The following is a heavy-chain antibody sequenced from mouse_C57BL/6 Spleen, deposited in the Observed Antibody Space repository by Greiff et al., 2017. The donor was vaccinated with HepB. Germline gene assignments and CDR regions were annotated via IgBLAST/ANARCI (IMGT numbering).Heavy chain of an antibody. D-gene: IGHD3-2*02. Sequence: VQLQQSGTVLARPGASVKMSCKTSGYTFTSYWMHWVKQRPGQGLEWIGAIYPGNSDTSYNQKFKGKAKLTAVTSASTAYMELSSLTNEDSAVYYCTRTSSGYADYFDYWGQGTTLTVSS. J-gene: IGHJ2*01. CDR3: TRTSSGYADYFDY. V-gene: IGHV1-5*01. CDR2: IYPGNSDT. CDR1: GYTFTSYW.